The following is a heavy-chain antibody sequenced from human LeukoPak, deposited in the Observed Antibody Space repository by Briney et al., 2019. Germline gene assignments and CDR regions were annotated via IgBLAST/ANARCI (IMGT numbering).Heavy chain of an antibody. CDR2: TYYRSKWYN. Sequence: SQTLSLTCAISGDSVSSNSAAWNWIRQSPSRGLEWLGRTYYRSKWYNDYAISVRSRITFNPDTSNNQFSLQLISVTPEDTAVYYCAGGTRAYYFFDYWGQGTLVTVSS. J-gene: IGHJ4*02. CDR1: GDSVSSNSAA. V-gene: IGHV6-1*01. CDR3: AGGTRAYYFFDY. D-gene: IGHD1-14*01.